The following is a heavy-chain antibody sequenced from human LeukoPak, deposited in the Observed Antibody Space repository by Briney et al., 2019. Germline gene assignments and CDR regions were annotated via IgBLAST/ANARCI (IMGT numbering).Heavy chain of an antibody. CDR3: ARGGGLSGSYYWGIDY. CDR1: GGSFSGYY. J-gene: IGHJ4*02. V-gene: IGHV4-34*01. Sequence: PSETLSLTCAVYGGSFSGYYWSWIRQPPGKGLEWIGEINHSGSTNYNPSLKSRVTISVDTSKNQFPLKLSSVTAADTAVYYCARGGGLSGSYYWGIDYWGQGTLVTVSS. D-gene: IGHD1-26*01. CDR2: INHSGST.